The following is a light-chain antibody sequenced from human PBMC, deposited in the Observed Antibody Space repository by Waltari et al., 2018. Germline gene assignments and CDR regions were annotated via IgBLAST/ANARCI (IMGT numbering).Light chain of an antibody. J-gene: IGKJ2*01. CDR1: QSVSSSY. CDR2: GAS. Sequence: EIVLTQSPGTLSLSPGERATLSCRASQSVSSSYLAWYQQKPGQAPRLLIYGASSRATGIPDRFSGSGSGTDFTLTISSLQADDVAVYYCQQYSGSPNTFGQGTKLEIK. CDR3: QQYSGSPNT. V-gene: IGKV3-20*01.